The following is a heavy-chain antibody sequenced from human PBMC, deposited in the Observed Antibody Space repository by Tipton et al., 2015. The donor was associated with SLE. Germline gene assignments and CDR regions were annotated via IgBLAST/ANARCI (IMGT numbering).Heavy chain of an antibody. V-gene: IGHV4-38-2*01. Sequence: TLSLTCAVSGYSISSGYYWGWIRQSPGKGLEWIGDIFHSGGTNYNPASKSRVTISVDTSKNQFSLNLSSVTAADTALYYCATIDPDTESGVIPGDYWGQGILVTVSS. CDR2: IFHSGGT. CDR3: ATIDPDTESGVIPGDY. CDR1: GYSISSGYY. D-gene: IGHD2-15*01. J-gene: IGHJ4*02.